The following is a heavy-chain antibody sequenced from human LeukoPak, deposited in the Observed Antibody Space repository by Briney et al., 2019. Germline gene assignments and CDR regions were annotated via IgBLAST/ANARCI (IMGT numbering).Heavy chain of an antibody. D-gene: IGHD4-17*01. V-gene: IGHV3-48*04. CDR2: ISSGSSTI. J-gene: IGHJ4*02. CDR3: ARGRYGDYLSDY. CDR1: GFSFSSYS. Sequence: PGGSLRLSCAVSGFSFSSYSMNWVRQAPGKGLEWVSYISSGSSTIYYADSVKGRFIISRDNARNSLFLQMSSLRAEDTAVYYCARGRYGDYLSDYWGQGTLVTVSS.